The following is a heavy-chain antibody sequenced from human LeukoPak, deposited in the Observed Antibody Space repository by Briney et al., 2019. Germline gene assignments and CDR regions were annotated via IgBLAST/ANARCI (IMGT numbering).Heavy chain of an antibody. J-gene: IGHJ4*02. CDR1: GFTVSSNY. D-gene: IGHD3-22*01. CDR2: IYSGGST. Sequence: GGSLRLSCAASGFTVSSNYMSWVRQAPGKGLEWVSVIYSGGSTYYADSVKGRFTISRGNSKNTLYLQMNSLRAEDTAVYYCAREASLRYDSSGYHYYWGQGTLVTASS. V-gene: IGHV3-66*01. CDR3: AREASLRYDSSGYHYY.